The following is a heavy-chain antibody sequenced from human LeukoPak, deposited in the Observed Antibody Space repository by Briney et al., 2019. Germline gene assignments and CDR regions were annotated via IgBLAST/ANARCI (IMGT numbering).Heavy chain of an antibody. CDR1: GYSLSSGYY. CDR3: ARDFDCSSTSCLNWFDA. V-gene: IGHV4-38-2*02. D-gene: IGHD2-2*01. Sequence: SETLSLTCTVSGYSLSSGYYWGWIRQPPGKGLEWIGSIYHIGSTYYNPSLKSRVTISVDTSKNQFSLKLSSVSAADTAVYYCARDFDCSSTSCLNWFDAWGQGTLVTVSS. J-gene: IGHJ5*02. CDR2: IYHIGST.